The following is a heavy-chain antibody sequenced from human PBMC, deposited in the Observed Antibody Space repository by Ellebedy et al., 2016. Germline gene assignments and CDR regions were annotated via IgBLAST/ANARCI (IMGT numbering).Heavy chain of an antibody. Sequence: GESLKISXAASGFTFSSYAMSWVRQAPGKGLEWVSAISGSGGSTYYADSVKGRFTISRDNSKNTLYLQMNSLRAEDTAVYYCANSGSYYDAFDIWGQGTMVTVSS. CDR3: ANSGSYYDAFDI. CDR1: GFTFSSYA. J-gene: IGHJ3*02. D-gene: IGHD1-26*01. CDR2: ISGSGGST. V-gene: IGHV3-23*01.